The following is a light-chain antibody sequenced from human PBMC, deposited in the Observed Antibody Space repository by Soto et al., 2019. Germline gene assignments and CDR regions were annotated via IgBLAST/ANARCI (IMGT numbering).Light chain of an antibody. CDR3: QQYNNWPPLT. J-gene: IGKJ4*01. CDR2: DVS. CDR1: QSISTS. V-gene: IGKV3-15*01. Sequence: EIVMTQSPATLSVSPGESATLSCRASQSISTSLAWYQQKPGQAPRLLIYDVSTRATGVPGRFSGGGSGTEFTLTISGLQSEDFAVYYCQQYNNWPPLTFGGGTKLEIK.